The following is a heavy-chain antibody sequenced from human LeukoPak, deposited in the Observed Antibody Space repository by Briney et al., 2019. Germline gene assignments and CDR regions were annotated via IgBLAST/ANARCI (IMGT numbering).Heavy chain of an antibody. CDR3: ARQFDSSTGLDY. V-gene: IGHV4-39*01. J-gene: IGHJ4*02. D-gene: IGHD6-13*01. CDR1: GGSISSSSYY. Sequence: SETLSLTCTVSGGSISSSSYYWGWIRQPPGKGLEWIGSIYYSGSTYYNPSLKSRVTISVDTSKNQFSLKLSSVTAADTAVYYCARQFDSSTGLDYWGQGTLVTVSS. CDR2: IYYSGST.